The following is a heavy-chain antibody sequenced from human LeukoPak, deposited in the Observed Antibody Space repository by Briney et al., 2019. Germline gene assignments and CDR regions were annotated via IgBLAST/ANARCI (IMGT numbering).Heavy chain of an antibody. CDR1: GGTFSSYA. CDR3: GSSPSSKNHAFDI. J-gene: IGHJ3*02. V-gene: IGHV1-69*01. Sequence: SVKVSCKASGGTFSSYAISWVRQAPGQGLEWMGGIIPIFGTANYAQKFQGRVTITADESTSTAYMELSSLRSEDTAVYYCGSSPSSKNHAFDIWGQGTMVTVSS. CDR2: IIPIFGTA. D-gene: IGHD6-13*01.